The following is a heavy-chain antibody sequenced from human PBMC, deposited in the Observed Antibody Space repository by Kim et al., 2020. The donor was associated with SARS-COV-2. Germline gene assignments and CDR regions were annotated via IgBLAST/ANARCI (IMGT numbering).Heavy chain of an antibody. J-gene: IGHJ4*02. D-gene: IGHD4-17*01. V-gene: IGHV4-34*01. CDR2: GST. Sequence: GSTNYNPSLKSRVTISVDTSKNQFSLNLSSVTAADTAVYYCARGYKATVGYWGQGTLVTVSS. CDR3: ARGYKATVGY.